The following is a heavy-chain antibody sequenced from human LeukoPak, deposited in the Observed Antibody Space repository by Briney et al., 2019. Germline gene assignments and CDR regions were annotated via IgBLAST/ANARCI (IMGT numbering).Heavy chain of an antibody. D-gene: IGHD5/OR15-5a*01. CDR2: LHSSGST. V-gene: IGHV4-61*02. CDR3: ARKSLRQNYFDY. Sequence: PSETLSLTCTVSGGSISSSSYYWGWIRQPAGKGLEWIGRLHSSGSTNYSPSLKSRVTLSLDTSKNQFSLNLSSVTAADTAVYYCARKSLRQNYFDYWGQGILVTVSS. CDR1: GGSISSSSYY. J-gene: IGHJ4*02.